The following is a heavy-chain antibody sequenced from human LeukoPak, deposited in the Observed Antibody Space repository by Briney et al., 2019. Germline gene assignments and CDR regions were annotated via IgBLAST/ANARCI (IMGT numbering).Heavy chain of an antibody. D-gene: IGHD3-10*01. CDR3: AKGGMVRGEYDY. J-gene: IGHJ4*02. V-gene: IGHV3-23*01. CDR2: ISGSGGST. Sequence: GGSLRLSCAASGFTFSSYVMGWVRQAPGKGLEWVSGISGSGGSTYYADSVKGRFTISRDDSKNTLYLQMNTLRVEDTAVYYCAKGGMVRGEYDYWGQGTLVTVSS. CDR1: GFTFSSYV.